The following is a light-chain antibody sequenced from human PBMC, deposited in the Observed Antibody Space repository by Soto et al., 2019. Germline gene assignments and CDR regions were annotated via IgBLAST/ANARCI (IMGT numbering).Light chain of an antibody. CDR1: QSVGSN. CDR3: QQYYNWWT. Sequence: EIVMAQSPATLSVSPGERATLSCRASQSVGSNLAWYQQKPGQAPRLLIYGASTRVTGIPARFSGSGSGTEFTLTISSQQSEDFAVYHCQQYYNWWTFGQGTKVDI. J-gene: IGKJ1*01. V-gene: IGKV3-15*01. CDR2: GAS.